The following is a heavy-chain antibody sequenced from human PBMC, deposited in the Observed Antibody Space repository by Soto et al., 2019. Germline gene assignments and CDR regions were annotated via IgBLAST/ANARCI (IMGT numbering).Heavy chain of an antibody. CDR3: ARDYYGSGRLNAHNWFDP. CDR1: GYTFTTYG. V-gene: IGHV1-18*01. CDR2: ISAYNGNT. D-gene: IGHD3-10*01. Sequence: QVQLVQSGAEVKKPGASVKVSCKASGYTFTTYGISWVRQAPGQGLEWMGWISAYNGNTNYAQQLQGRVTMSTDTPTSTAYMELRSLRSDDTAVYYCARDYYGSGRLNAHNWFDPWGQGTLVTVSS. J-gene: IGHJ5*02.